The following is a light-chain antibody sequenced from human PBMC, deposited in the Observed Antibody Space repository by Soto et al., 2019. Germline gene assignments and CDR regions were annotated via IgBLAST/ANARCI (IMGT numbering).Light chain of an antibody. CDR1: QSVSSSY. Sequence: EIVLTQSPGTRSLSPGERATLSCRASQSVSSSYLAWYQQKPGQAPRLLIYGASIRATGIPDRFIGSGSGTDFTLTISRLEPEDFAVYYCQQFGGSPRTFGQGTRVEIK. CDR3: QQFGGSPRT. V-gene: IGKV3-20*01. J-gene: IGKJ1*01. CDR2: GAS.